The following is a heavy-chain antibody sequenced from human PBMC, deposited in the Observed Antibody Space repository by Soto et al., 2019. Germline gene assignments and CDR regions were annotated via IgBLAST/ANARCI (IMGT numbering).Heavy chain of an antibody. D-gene: IGHD2-15*01. Sequence: QVQLVQSGAEVKKPGASVKVSCKASGYTFTNYGVSWVRQAPGQGLEWMGWINTYNGNTNNAQKFQGRVTMTTDTSTSTAHMELRSLRSDDTAAYYCAKVQEKWSKFFDYWGQGTLVTVSS. V-gene: IGHV1-18*01. CDR3: AKVQEKWSKFFDY. CDR2: INTYNGNT. CDR1: GYTFTNYG. J-gene: IGHJ4*02.